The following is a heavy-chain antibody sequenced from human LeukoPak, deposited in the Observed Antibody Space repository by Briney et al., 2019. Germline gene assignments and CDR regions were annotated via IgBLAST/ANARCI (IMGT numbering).Heavy chain of an antibody. CDR1: GFTFSSYW. D-gene: IGHD1-26*01. Sequence: GGSLRLSCAASGFTFSSYWMSWVRQAPGKGLEWVASIKEDGSEKYYVDSVKGRFTISRDNAKNSLYLQMGSLRAGDTAVYYCATISSYYVYFDYWGQGTLVTVSS. J-gene: IGHJ4*02. V-gene: IGHV3-7*01. CDR2: IKEDGSEK. CDR3: ATISSYYVYFDY.